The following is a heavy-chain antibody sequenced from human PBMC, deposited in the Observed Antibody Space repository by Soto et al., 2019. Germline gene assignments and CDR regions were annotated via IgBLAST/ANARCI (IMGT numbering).Heavy chain of an antibody. CDR3: TRKTHPTGMEV. CDR1: GFTLSSYD. J-gene: IGHJ6*02. V-gene: IGHV3-13*01. Sequence: EVQLVESGGGLVQPGGSLRLSWAAPGFTLSSYDIHWVRQATGEGLAWVSGIGSGGDTHYADSVKGRFIISREDGKNSLYLQMNNLRVGDTAVYSCTRKTHPTGMEVWGQGARVPVSS. CDR2: IGSGGDT. D-gene: IGHD3-9*01.